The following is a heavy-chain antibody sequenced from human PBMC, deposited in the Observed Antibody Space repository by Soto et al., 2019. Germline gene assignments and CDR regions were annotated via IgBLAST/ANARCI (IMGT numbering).Heavy chain of an antibody. CDR2: ISYDGSNK. CDR1: GFTFSSYA. CDR3: ARAKYYDILTGYPTPIDY. J-gene: IGHJ4*02. D-gene: IGHD3-9*01. Sequence: GGSLRLSCAASGFTFSSYAMHWVRQAPGKGLEWVAVISYDGSNKYYADSVKGRFTISRDNSKNTLYLQMNSLRAEDKAVYYCARAKYYDILTGYPTPIDYWGQGTLVTVSS. V-gene: IGHV3-30-3*01.